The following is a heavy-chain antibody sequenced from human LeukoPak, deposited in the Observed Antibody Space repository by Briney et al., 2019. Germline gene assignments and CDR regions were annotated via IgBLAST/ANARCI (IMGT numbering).Heavy chain of an antibody. V-gene: IGHV3-7*03. D-gene: IGHD3-10*01. CDR3: ARDHTPGTNYHSSGTRYYDAFDI. Sequence: GGSLRLPRAVSGFSHRNYWMIWVRQLPGKGLEWVANINQVGCEKYYMDSVEGRFTNSRDNANNSLSLQMNSLRAEDTAVYYCARDHTPGTNYHSSGTRYYDAFDIWGQGTMVTVSS. CDR1: GFSHRNYW. J-gene: IGHJ3*02. CDR2: INQVGCEK.